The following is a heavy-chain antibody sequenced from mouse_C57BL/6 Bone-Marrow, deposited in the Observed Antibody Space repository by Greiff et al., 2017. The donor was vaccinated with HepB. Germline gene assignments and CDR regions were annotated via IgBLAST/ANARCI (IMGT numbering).Heavy chain of an antibody. CDR1: GYTFTSYG. CDR3: ARRDGYHFYYAMDY. Sequence: QVQLQQSGAELARPGASVKLSCKASGYTFTSYGISWVKLRTGQGLEWIGEIYPRSGNTYYNEKFKGKATLTADKSSSTAYMELRSLTSEDSAVYFCARRDGYHFYYAMDYWGQGTSVTVSS. D-gene: IGHD2-3*01. V-gene: IGHV1-81*01. CDR2: IYPRSGNT. J-gene: IGHJ4*01.